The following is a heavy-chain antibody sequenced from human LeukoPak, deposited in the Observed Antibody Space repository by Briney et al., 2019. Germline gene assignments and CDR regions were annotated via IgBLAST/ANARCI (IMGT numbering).Heavy chain of an antibody. Sequence: SETLSLTCTVSGGPISSDGYYWSWIRQHPGKGLEWIGYIYHSGSTYCNPSLKSRVTISVDTSKNQFSLKLSSVTAADTAVYYCARDLGYDSSGYYASWGMDVWGQGTTVTVSS. D-gene: IGHD3-22*01. J-gene: IGHJ6*02. CDR2: IYHSGST. CDR3: ARDLGYDSSGYYASWGMDV. V-gene: IGHV4-31*03. CDR1: GGPISSDGYY.